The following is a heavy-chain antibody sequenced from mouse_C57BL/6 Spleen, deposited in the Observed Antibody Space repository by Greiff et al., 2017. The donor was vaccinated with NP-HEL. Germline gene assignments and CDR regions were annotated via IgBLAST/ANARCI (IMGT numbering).Heavy chain of an antibody. CDR2: IDPSDSYT. CDR1: GYTFTSYW. J-gene: IGHJ4*01. Sequence: QVQLQQPGAELVKPGASVKLSCKASGYTFTSYWMQWVKQRPGQGLAWIGEIDPSDSYTNYNQKFKGKATLTVDTSSSTAYMQLSSLTSEDSAVYYCARKNYAMDYWGQGTSVTVSS. CDR3: ARKNYAMDY. V-gene: IGHV1-50*01.